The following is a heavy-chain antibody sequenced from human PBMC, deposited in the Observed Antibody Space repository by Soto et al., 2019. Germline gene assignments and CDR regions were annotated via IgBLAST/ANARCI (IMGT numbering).Heavy chain of an antibody. CDR2: INPNSGGT. CDR3: ARAGAWSCSSTSCYDVLFSY. V-gene: IGHV1-2*02. D-gene: IGHD2-2*01. CDR1: GYTFTGYY. Sequence: ASVKVSCKASGYTFTGYYMRWVRQAPGQGLEWMGWINPNSGGTNYAQKFQGRVTMTRDTSISTAYMELSRLRSDDTAVYYCARAGAWSCSSTSCYDVLFSYWGQGTLVTVSS. J-gene: IGHJ4*02.